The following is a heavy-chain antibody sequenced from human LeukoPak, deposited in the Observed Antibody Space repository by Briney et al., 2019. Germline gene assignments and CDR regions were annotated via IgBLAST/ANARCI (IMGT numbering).Heavy chain of an antibody. CDR2: IIPIFGTA. CDR1: GGTFSSYA. Sequence: SVKVSCKASGGTFSSYAISWVRQAPGQGLEWMGGIIPIFGTANYAQKFQGRVTITADESTSTAYMELSSLRSEDTAVYYCARGPSGWYLDFYTWGQGTLVTVSS. CDR3: ARGPSGWYLDFYT. D-gene: IGHD6-19*01. J-gene: IGHJ4*02. V-gene: IGHV1-69*13.